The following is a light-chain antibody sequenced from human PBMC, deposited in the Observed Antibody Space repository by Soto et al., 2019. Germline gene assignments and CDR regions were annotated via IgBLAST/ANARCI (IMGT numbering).Light chain of an antibody. CDR3: SSYRRSSISYV. CDR2: DVS. J-gene: IGLJ1*01. CDR1: SSDIGDSNY. Sequence: QSVLTQPASVSGSPGQSVTISCTGTSSDIGDSNYVSWYQQHPGKAPKLVIFDVSDRPSGVSNRFSGSKSANTASLTISGLQAEDEADYYCSSYRRSSISYVFGTGTKLTVL. V-gene: IGLV2-14*03.